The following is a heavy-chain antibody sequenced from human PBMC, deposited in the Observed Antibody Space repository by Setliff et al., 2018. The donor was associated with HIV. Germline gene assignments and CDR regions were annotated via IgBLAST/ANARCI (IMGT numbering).Heavy chain of an antibody. CDR2: IYYSGST. D-gene: IGHD6-6*01. J-gene: IGHJ4*02. CDR3: ARLVSSSSKFDS. V-gene: IGHV4-31*03. CDR1: GGSISSGGFY. Sequence: SETLSLTCTVSGGSISSGGFYWSWIRQHPGKGLEWIGYIYYSGSTYYNPSLKSRVTILVDTSKNQFSLKLSSVTAADTAVYYCARLVSSSSKFDSWGQGTLVTV.